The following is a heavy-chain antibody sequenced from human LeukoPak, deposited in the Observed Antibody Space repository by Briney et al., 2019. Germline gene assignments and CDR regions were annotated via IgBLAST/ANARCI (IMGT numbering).Heavy chain of an antibody. Sequence: SGPTLVKPTQTLTLTCTFSGFSLSTSGVGVGWIRQPPGKALEWLALIYWDDDKRYSPSLKSRLTITKDTSKNQVVLTMTNMDPVDTATYYCAHIRAGGSGWYRGYYFDYWGQGTLVTVSS. D-gene: IGHD6-19*01. CDR3: AHIRAGGSGWYRGYYFDY. J-gene: IGHJ4*02. V-gene: IGHV2-5*02. CDR2: IYWDDDK. CDR1: GFSLSTSGVG.